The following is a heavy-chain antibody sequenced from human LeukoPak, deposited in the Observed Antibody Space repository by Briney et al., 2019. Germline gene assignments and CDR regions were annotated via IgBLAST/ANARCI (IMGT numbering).Heavy chain of an antibody. D-gene: IGHD3-3*01. J-gene: IGHJ5*02. CDR3: ARGGTYNDIWNDVPPQETYFDP. CDR2: ISAYNGNI. CDR1: RNSPTTNV. Sequence: ASVKVSCVDSRNSPTTNVICRVRQAPGQGLEWMGWISAYNGNINYAQKLQGRVTMTTDTSTSTAYMELRSVRSDDTAVYYCARGGTYNDIWNDVPPQETYFDPWGQGTLVTVSS. V-gene: IGHV1-18*01.